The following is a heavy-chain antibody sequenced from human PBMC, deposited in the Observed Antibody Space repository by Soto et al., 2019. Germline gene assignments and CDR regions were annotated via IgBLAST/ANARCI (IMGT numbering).Heavy chain of an antibody. CDR1: GCNFSSYG. Sequence: GGSLILCWAASGCNFSSYGVHWVRQDPGKGLEWVSSINRNSSYKHHADSVKGRFSISRDNAKNSLNLQMNSLRADDTAMYYCARTWDGTTHAFNIWGQGTMVTVSS. CDR2: INRNSSYK. CDR3: ARTWDGTTHAFNI. V-gene: IGHV3-21*01. J-gene: IGHJ3*02. D-gene: IGHD1-1*01.